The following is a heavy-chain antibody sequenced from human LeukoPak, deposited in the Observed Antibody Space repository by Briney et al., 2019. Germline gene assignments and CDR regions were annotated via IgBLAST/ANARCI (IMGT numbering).Heavy chain of an antibody. CDR2: ITSSSSYT. CDR3: ARDPYNGAYSEGYYYYYMDV. CDR1: GFTFSSYG. J-gene: IGHJ6*03. V-gene: IGHV3-21*01. D-gene: IGHD1-1*01. Sequence: GGSLRLSCAASGFTFSSYGVSWVRQAPGKVLEWISSITSSSSYTFYADSVKGRFTISSDNAKNSLYLQMNSPRVEDTAIYYCARDPYNGAYSEGYYYYYMDVWGKGTTVTVSS.